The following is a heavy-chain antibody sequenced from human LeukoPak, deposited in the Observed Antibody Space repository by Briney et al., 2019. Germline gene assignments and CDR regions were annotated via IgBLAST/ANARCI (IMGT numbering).Heavy chain of an antibody. D-gene: IGHD1-1*01. J-gene: IGHJ6*02. Sequence: SVKGRFTVSRDNAKSSLCLQMNSLRAEDTAVYFCARYTGTTGTTYHYYGVDVWGQGTTVTVSS. CDR3: ARYTGTTGTTYHYYGVDV. V-gene: IGHV3-21*06.